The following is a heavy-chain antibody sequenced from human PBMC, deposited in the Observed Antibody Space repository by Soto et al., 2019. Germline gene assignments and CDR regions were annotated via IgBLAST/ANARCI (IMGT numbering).Heavy chain of an antibody. CDR3: ARDRTTVTYFDY. Sequence: SETLSLTCTVSGGSISSGGYYWSWIRQHPGKGLEWIGYIYYSGSTYYNPSLKSRVTISVDTSKNQFSLKLSSVTAADTAVYYCARDRTTVTYFDYWGQGTLVTVSS. J-gene: IGHJ4*02. V-gene: IGHV4-31*03. CDR1: GGSISSGGYY. CDR2: IYYSGST. D-gene: IGHD4-17*01.